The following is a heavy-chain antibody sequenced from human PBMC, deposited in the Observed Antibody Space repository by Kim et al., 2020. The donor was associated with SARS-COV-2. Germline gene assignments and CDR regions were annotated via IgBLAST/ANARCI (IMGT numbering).Heavy chain of an antibody. V-gene: IGHV1-18*01. Sequence: YAQRLQGRVTMTPGTSTDTAYMELRSRRSDDTAVYYCARGRGDIVEGVDYWGQGTLVTVSS. J-gene: IGHJ4*02. D-gene: IGHD2-15*01. CDR3: ARGRGDIVEGVDY.